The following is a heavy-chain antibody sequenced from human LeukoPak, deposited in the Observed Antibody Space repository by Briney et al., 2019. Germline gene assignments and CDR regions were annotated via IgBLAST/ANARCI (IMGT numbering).Heavy chain of an antibody. CDR1: GFTFNSNW. CDR2: ISPDGTST. D-gene: IGHD1-26*01. CDR3: VYSGNFRFDS. V-gene: IGHV3-74*01. Sequence: GGSLRLSCAASGFTFNSNWIHGVRQVPGKGLVWVSRISPDGTSTTYADSVKGRFTISRDNAKNTLYLQMNTLRAEDTAVYYCVYSGNFRFDSWGQGTLVTVSS. J-gene: IGHJ4*02.